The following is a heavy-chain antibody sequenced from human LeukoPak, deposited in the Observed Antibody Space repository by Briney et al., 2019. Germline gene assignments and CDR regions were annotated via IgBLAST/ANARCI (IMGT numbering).Heavy chain of an antibody. V-gene: IGHV3-30*02. Sequence: GGSLRLSCAASGFSFSNFAMYWVRQAPGNGLEWVSFIRYDGSETQSAESVKGRFTTSRDNSKNTLYLQMTGLTVDDTAVYYCAKDSETFGDFDLWGQGILVIVTS. CDR1: GFSFSNFA. D-gene: IGHD3-10*01. CDR3: AKDSETFGDFDL. CDR2: IRYDGSET. J-gene: IGHJ4*02.